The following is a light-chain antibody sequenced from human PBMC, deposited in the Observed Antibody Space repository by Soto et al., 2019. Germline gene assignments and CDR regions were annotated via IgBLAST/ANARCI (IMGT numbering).Light chain of an antibody. CDR1: QSVSSSY. CDR3: QQYGSSQYT. J-gene: IGKJ2*01. Sequence: EIVLTQSPGTLSLSPGERATLSCRASQSVSSSYLAWYQQKPGQAPRLLIYGASSRATGIPDRFSGSGSGTDFTLTISRLEPEDFAVYYCQQYGSSQYTFGQATMLEIK. V-gene: IGKV3-20*01. CDR2: GAS.